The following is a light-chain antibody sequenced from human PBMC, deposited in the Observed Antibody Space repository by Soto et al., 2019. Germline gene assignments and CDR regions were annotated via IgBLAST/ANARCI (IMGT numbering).Light chain of an antibody. Sequence: QAVVTQPPSVSGAPGQRVTISCTGSSSNIGAGSDVHWYQQLPGTAPKLLIFGDNNRPSGVPDRFSGSKSGTSASLAITRLQAEDEADYYCQSYDISLHNYVFGTGTKLTVL. V-gene: IGLV1-40*01. CDR3: QSYDISLHNYV. CDR2: GDN. J-gene: IGLJ1*01. CDR1: SSNIGAGSD.